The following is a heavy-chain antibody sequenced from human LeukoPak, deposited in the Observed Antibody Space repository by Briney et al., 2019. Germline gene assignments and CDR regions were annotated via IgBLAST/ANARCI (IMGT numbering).Heavy chain of an antibody. V-gene: IGHV3-48*04. J-gene: IGHJ4*02. CDR3: VRDYYDSSGYYRGGY. CDR1: GFTFSSYN. D-gene: IGHD3-22*01. CDR2: ISSSGSTI. Sequence: GGSLRLSCAASGFTFSSYNMNWVRQAPGKGLEWLSYISSSGSTIYYADSAKGRFTISRDNAKNSLYLQMNSLRAEDTALYYCVRDYYDSSGYYRGGYWGQGTLVTVSS.